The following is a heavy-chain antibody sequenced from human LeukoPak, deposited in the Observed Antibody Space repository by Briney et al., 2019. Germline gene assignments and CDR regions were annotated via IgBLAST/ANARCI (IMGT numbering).Heavy chain of an antibody. CDR3: ARDSGAYCGGDCCPTAGNYFDY. Sequence: SETLSLTCAVYGGSFSGYYWSWIRQPPGKGLEWIGEINHSGSTNYNPSLKSRVTISVDTSKNQFSLKLSSVTAADTAVYYCARDSGAYCGGDCCPTAGNYFDYWGQGTLVTVSS. D-gene: IGHD2-21*02. J-gene: IGHJ4*02. CDR1: GGSFSGYY. CDR2: INHSGST. V-gene: IGHV4-34*01.